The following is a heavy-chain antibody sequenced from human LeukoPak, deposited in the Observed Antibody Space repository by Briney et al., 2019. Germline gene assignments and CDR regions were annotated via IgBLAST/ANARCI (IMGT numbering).Heavy chain of an antibody. J-gene: IGHJ6*03. CDR2: IYTSGTT. V-gene: IGHV4-4*07. CDR1: GGSISTYY. CDR3: CASPGSGYYMDV. Sequence: SETLSLTCTVSGGSISTYYWSWIRQPAGKGLEWIGRIYTSGTTYYNPSLKSRVTMSVDTSKSQFSLKLSSVTAADTAVYYCCASPGSGYYMDVWGKGTTVTVSS. D-gene: IGHD5-12*01.